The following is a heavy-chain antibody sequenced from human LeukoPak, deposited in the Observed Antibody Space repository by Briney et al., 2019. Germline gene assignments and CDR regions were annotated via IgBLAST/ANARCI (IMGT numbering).Heavy chain of an antibody. V-gene: IGHV4-59*08. J-gene: IGHJ4*02. CDR2: IYYSGST. CDR1: GGSISSYY. Sequence: SDTLSLTCSLSGGSISSYYWSWIRPPPRKGLEWIGYIYYSGSTNYNPSLKSGVTISVDSSKNQFSLKLSSVTAADTAVYYCAYTNFGIAVAGGYWGQGALVIVAS. CDR3: AYTNFGIAVAGGY. D-gene: IGHD6-19*01.